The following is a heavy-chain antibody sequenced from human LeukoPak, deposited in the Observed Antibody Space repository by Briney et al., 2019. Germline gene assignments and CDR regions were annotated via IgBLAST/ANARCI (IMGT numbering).Heavy chain of an antibody. CDR1: GFTFSSYW. D-gene: IGHD6-19*01. CDR3: ASRGIAVADPSDAFDI. J-gene: IGHJ3*02. CDR2: IKQDGSEK. V-gene: IGHV3-7*01. Sequence: GGSLRLSCAASGFTFSSYWMRSVRQAPGKGLEWVANIKQDGSEKYYVDSVKGRFTISRDNAKNSLYLQMNSLRAEDTAVYYCASRGIAVADPSDAFDIWGQGTMVTVSS.